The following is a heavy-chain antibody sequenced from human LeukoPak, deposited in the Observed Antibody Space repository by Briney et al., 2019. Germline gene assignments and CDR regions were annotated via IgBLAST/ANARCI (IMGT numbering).Heavy chain of an antibody. V-gene: IGHV1-2*06. J-gene: IGHJ4*02. Sequence: ASVKVSCKASGYTFIDYWIHWVRQAPGQGLEWMGRININSGGINYAQKFQGRVTMTRATSISTAYMELSRLRFGDTAVYYCARDRDGGVGTIDYWGQGTLVPVSS. CDR1: GYTFIDYW. CDR3: ARDRDGGVGTIDY. CDR2: ININSGGI. D-gene: IGHD3-3*01.